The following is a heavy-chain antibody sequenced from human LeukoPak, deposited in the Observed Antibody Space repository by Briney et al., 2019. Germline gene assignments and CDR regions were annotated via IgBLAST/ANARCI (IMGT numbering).Heavy chain of an antibody. CDR1: GFSFSSYT. CDR2: ILYAGTNK. Sequence: PGGSLRLSCAASGFSFSSYTMHWVRQAPGKGLEWVAVILYAGTNKYYADSVKGRFTVSRDNSKNTLYLQMNSLRAEDTAVYYCTRIEYDSGWYFDYWGQGTLVTVSS. J-gene: IGHJ4*02. V-gene: IGHV3-30*04. CDR3: TRIEYDSGWYFDY. D-gene: IGHD6-19*01.